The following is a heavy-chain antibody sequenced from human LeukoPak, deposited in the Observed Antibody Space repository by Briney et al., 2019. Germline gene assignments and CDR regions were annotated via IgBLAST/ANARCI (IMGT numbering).Heavy chain of an antibody. CDR3: ARGTDDYGDFYDAFHI. V-gene: IGHV3-21*01. CDR1: GFTFSSYS. D-gene: IGHD4-17*01. J-gene: IGHJ3*02. Sequence: PGGSLRLSCAASGFTFSSYSMNWVRQAPGKGLEWVSSISSSSSYIYYADSVKGRFTISRDNAKNTLYLQMNSLRAEDTAVYYCARGTDDYGDFYDAFHIWGQGTMVAVSS. CDR2: ISSSSSYI.